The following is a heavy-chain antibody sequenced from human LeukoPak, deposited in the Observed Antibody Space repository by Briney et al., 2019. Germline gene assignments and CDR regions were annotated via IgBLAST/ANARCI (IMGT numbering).Heavy chain of an antibody. V-gene: IGHV3-48*03. D-gene: IGHD4-17*01. CDR3: AKGAYGGYVGY. CDR1: GFTFSSYE. J-gene: IGHJ4*02. CDR2: ISSGGSSI. Sequence: PGGSLRLSCAASGFTFSSYEMNWVRQAPGEGLEWVSYISSGGSSIYYADSVKGRFTISRDNAKNSLYLQMNSLRAEDTSVYYCAKGAYGGYVGYWGQGTLVTASS.